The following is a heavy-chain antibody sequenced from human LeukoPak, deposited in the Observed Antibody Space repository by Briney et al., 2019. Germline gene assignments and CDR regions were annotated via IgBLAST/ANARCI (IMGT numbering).Heavy chain of an antibody. CDR2: ISSSSSYI. CDR3: ARDHRTRDYYYYYGMDV. D-gene: IGHD1-14*01. J-gene: IGHJ6*02. Sequence: GGSLRLSCAASGFTFSSYSMNWVRQAPGKGLEWVSSISSSSSYIYYADSVKGRFTISRDNAKNSLYLQMNSLRAEDTAVYYCARDHRTRDYYYYYGMDVWGQGTTVTVSS. CDR1: GFTFSSYS. V-gene: IGHV3-21*01.